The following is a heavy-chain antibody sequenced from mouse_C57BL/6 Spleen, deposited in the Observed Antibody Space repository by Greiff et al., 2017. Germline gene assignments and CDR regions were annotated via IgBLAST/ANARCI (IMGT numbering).Heavy chain of an antibody. D-gene: IGHD1-1*01. CDR1: GYTFTDYY. CDR3: ARKTTVVDWYFDV. J-gene: IGHJ1*03. V-gene: IGHV1-19*01. CDR2: INPYNGGT. Sequence: VQLQQSGPVLVKPGASVKMSCKASGYTFTDYYMNWVKQSHGKSLEWIGVINPYNGGTSYNQKFKGKATLTVDKSSSTAYMELNCLTSEDSAVYYCARKTTVVDWYFDVWGTGTTVTVSS.